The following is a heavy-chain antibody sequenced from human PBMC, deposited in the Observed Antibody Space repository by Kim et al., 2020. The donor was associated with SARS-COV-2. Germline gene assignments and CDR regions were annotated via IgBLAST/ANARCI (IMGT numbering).Heavy chain of an antibody. Sequence: GGSLRLSCAASGFTFSSYSMNWVRQAPGKGLEWVSSISSSSSYIYYADSVKGRFTISRDNAKNSLYLQMNSLRAEDTAVYYCAIHQPMYYYDSSGYLVPRDYWGQGTLVTVSS. V-gene: IGHV3-21*01. CDR1: GFTFSSYS. D-gene: IGHD3-22*01. J-gene: IGHJ4*02. CDR3: AIHQPMYYYDSSGYLVPRDY. CDR2: ISSSSSYI.